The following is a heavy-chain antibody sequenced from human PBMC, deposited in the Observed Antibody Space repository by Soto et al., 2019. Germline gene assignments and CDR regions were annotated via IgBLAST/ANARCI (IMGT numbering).Heavy chain of an antibody. D-gene: IGHD4-17*01. J-gene: IGHJ6*04. CDR3: ASMMTTVTPDYYYSMTV. CDR1: GYTFTRYY. V-gene: IGHV1-46*03. Sequence: QVQLVQSGAEVKKPGASVKVSCKASGYTFTRYYMHWVRQAPGQVLELMGIINPSGGSTSYAQKFQGRVNMTRDTSTITVYMELSSLRYEDTAVYYCASMMTTVTPDYYYSMTVWGKGTTVTVSS. CDR2: INPSGGST.